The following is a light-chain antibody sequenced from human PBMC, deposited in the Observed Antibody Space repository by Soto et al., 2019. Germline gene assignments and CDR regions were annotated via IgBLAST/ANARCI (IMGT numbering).Light chain of an antibody. CDR1: SSNIGNNA. CDR3: AVWDDRLNGRVV. J-gene: IGLJ2*01. V-gene: IGLV1-44*01. Sequence: QSVVTQPPSASGTPGQRVTISCSGGSSNIGNNAVNWYQQLPGTAPKLLIHSNNQRPAGVPDRFSGSKSGTSASLAISGLQYEDEADYYCAVWDDRLNGRVVFGGGTKVTVL. CDR2: SNN.